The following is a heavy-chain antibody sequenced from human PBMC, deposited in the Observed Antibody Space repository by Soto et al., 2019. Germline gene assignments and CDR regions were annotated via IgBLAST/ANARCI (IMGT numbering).Heavy chain of an antibody. CDR3: VREVVTDTTLGYFDY. CDR1: GGSFSSDA. J-gene: IGHJ4*02. D-gene: IGHD2-21*02. Sequence: QVQLVQSGAEVKKPESSVKVSCKSSGGSFSSDAFSWVRQAPVQGLEWMGGIIPSLGTTNYAPRFQSRLTLTAYTSTTTAYMELSSLKFEDTAMYYCVREVVTDTTLGYFDYWGQGTLVTVSP. CDR2: IIPSLGTT. V-gene: IGHV1-69*06.